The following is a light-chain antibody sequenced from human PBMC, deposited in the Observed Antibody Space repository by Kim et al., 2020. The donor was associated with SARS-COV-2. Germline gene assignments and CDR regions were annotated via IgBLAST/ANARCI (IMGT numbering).Light chain of an antibody. CDR3: LQYERLPT. CDR2: DVS. CDR1: QDISNS. J-gene: IGKJ3*01. Sequence: DIQMTQSPSSLSASVGDRVTIICQASQDISNSLNWFQQKPGKAPKPLIYDVSNLETGVPSRFSGSGSGTDFSLTISSLQPEDIATYHSLQYERLPTFGPGKKLDIK. V-gene: IGKV1-33*01.